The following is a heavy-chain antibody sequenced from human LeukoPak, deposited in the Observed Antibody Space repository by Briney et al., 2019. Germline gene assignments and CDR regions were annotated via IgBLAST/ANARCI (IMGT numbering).Heavy chain of an antibody. Sequence: SQTLSLTCTVSGGSISSYYWSWIRQPPGKGLEWIGYIYYSESTNYNPSLKSRVTISVDTSKNQFSLKLSCVTAADTAVYYCARRGGGWFDPWGQGTLVTVSS. J-gene: IGHJ5*02. D-gene: IGHD3-16*01. CDR2: IYYSEST. CDR3: ARRGGGWFDP. CDR1: GGSISSYY. V-gene: IGHV4-59*08.